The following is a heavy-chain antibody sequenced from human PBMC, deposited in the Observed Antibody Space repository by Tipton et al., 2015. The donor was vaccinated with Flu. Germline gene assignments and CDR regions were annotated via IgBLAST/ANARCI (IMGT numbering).Heavy chain of an antibody. J-gene: IGHJ5*02. CDR3: ARAGDGYGYYSSLNA. CDR2: IQSSGYI. D-gene: IGHD3-22*01. V-gene: IGHV4-61*01. CDR1: GDSVGSGTDI. Sequence: TLSLTCTVSGDSVGSGTDIWSWLRQPTGRGLEWIWCIQSSGYIDSKPSFTGRITISLDTSNDQFSLRLSSVTAADTAVYFCARAGDGYGYYSSLNAWGQGTLVTVSS.